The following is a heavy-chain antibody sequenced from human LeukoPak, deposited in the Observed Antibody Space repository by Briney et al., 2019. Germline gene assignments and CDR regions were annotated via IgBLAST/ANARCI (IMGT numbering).Heavy chain of an antibody. CDR2: MNPNSGNT. J-gene: IGHJ4*02. CDR1: VYTFTSYD. CDR3: ARGDSSGKRGKGYFDY. D-gene: IGHD3-22*01. V-gene: IGHV1-8*01. Sequence: ASVKVSCKASVYTFTSYDINWVRQATGQGLEWMGWMNPNSGNTGYAQKFQGRVTMTRNTSRSTAYMELSSLRSEDTAVYYCARGDSSGKRGKGYFDYWGQGTLVTVSS.